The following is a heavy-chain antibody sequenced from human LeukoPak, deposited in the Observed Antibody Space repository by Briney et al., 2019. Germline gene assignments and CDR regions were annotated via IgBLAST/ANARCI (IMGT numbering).Heavy chain of an antibody. D-gene: IGHD2-21*02. V-gene: IGHV4-34*01. CDR3: ARPGRRDYYFDY. J-gene: IGHJ4*02. Sequence: SETLSLTCAVYGGSFSGYYWSWIRQPPGKGLEWIGEINHSGSTNYNPSLKSRVTISVDTSKNQFSLKLSSVTAADTAVYYCARPGRRDYYFDYWGQGTLVTVSS. CDR1: GGSFSGYY. CDR2: INHSGST.